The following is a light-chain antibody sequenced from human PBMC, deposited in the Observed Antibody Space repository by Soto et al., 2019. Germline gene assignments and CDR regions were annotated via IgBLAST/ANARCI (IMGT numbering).Light chain of an antibody. CDR2: GAS. J-gene: IGKJ1*01. V-gene: IGKV3-20*01. CDR3: QQYGSSPLT. CDR1: QSVSSSY. Sequence: ENVLTQSPGTLSLSPGERATLSCRARQSVSSSYLAWYQQKPGQAPRLLIYGASSRATGIPDRFSGSGSGTDFTLTISRLEPEDFAVYYCQQYGSSPLTFGQGTKVDIK.